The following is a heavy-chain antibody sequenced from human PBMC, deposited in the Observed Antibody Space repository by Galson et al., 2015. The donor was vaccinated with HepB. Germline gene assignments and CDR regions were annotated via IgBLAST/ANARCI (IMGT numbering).Heavy chain of an antibody. D-gene: IGHD3-3*01. CDR1: GFTFSSSA. V-gene: IGHV3-73*01. CDR3: TRPGSAIFGVASLMDV. Sequence: SLRLSCAASGFTFSSSAMHWVRQASGKGLEWVGRIRSKANSYATAYAASVKGRFTISRDDSKNTAYLQMNSLKTEDTAVYYCTRPGSAIFGVASLMDVWGQGTTVTVSS. J-gene: IGHJ6*02. CDR2: IRSKANSYAT.